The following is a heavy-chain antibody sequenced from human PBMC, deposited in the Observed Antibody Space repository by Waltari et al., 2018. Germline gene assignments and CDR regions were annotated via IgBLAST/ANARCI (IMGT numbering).Heavy chain of an antibody. Sequence: QVQLQQWGAGLLKPSETLSLTCAVYGGSFSGYYWSWIRQPPAKGLEWIGEINHSGSTNYNPSLKSRVTISVDTSKNQFSLKLSSVTAADTAVYYCARGLPYFNYYDILTGYYLGWFDPWGQGTLVTVSS. V-gene: IGHV4-34*01. CDR1: GGSFSGYY. CDR3: ARGLPYFNYYDILTGYYLGWFDP. CDR2: INHSGST. J-gene: IGHJ5*02. D-gene: IGHD3-9*01.